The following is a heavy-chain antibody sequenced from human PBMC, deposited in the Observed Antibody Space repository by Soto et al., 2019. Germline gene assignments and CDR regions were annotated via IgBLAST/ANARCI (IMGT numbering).Heavy chain of an antibody. V-gene: IGHV4-30-2*01. Sequence: PSETLSLTCAVSGGYISGGYYSWSWIRQPPGKGLEWIGFIYNSGSTYYNSSLKSRVTISVDRSKNHFFLNLTSVTAADTAVYYCARGEDAFFYYGLDVWGQGITVTVSS. CDR1: GGYISGGYYS. CDR3: ARGEDAFFYYGLDV. J-gene: IGHJ6*02. CDR2: IYNSGST.